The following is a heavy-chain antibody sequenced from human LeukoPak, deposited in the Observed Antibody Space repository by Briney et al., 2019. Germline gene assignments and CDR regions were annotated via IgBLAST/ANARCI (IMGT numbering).Heavy chain of an antibody. CDR2: IRYDGSNK. CDR3: AKDGKYCSGGSCYFDY. J-gene: IGHJ4*02. V-gene: IGHV3-30*02. CDR1: GFTFSSYG. Sequence: PGRSLRLSCAASGFTFSSYGMHWVRQAPGRGLEWVAFIRYDGSNKYYADSVKGRFTISRDNSKNTLYLQMNSLRAEDTAVYYCAKDGKYCSGGSCYFDYWGQGTLVTVSS. D-gene: IGHD2-15*01.